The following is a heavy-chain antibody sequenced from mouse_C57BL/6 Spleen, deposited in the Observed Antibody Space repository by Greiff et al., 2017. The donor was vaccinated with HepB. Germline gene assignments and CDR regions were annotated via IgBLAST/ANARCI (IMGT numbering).Heavy chain of an antibody. V-gene: IGHV1-59*01. J-gene: IGHJ4*01. D-gene: IGHD2-1*01. CDR3: ARSLLPYYAMDY. Sequence: VQLQQSGAELVRPGTSVKLSCKASGYTFTSYWMHWVKQRPGQGLEWIGVIDPSDSYTNYNQKFKGKATLTVDTSSSTAYMQLSSLTSEDSAVYYCARSLLPYYAMDYRGQGTSVTVSS. CDR2: IDPSDSYT. CDR1: GYTFTSYW.